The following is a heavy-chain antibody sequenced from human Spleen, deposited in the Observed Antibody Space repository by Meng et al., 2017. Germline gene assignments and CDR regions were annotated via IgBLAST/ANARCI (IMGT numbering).Heavy chain of an antibody. CDR2: INTNTGNP. Sequence: QVQLVQSGSELNKPGASVKVSCKASGYTFTSYAMNWVRQAPGQGLEWMGWINTNTGNPTYAQGFTGRFVFSLDTSVSTAFLQINNLEADDTALYYCARAGWDGATIEYWGPGTLVTVSS. V-gene: IGHV7-4-1*02. J-gene: IGHJ4*02. CDR3: ARAGWDGATIEY. D-gene: IGHD1-26*01. CDR1: GYTFTSYA.